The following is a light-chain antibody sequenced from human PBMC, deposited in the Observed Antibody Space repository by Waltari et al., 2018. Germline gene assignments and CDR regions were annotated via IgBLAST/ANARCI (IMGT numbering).Light chain of an antibody. V-gene: IGLV1-47*01. CDR2: RNK. Sequence: QSVLTQPPSASGTPGQRVTLSCSGSSSNIGSNYVYWYQQLPGTAPKLLIYRNKQRPSGVPDRFSGSKSGTSASLAIIGLRSEDEADYYCAAWDDSLSGRGVFGGGTKLTVL. CDR1: SSNIGSNY. J-gene: IGLJ3*02. CDR3: AAWDDSLSGRGV.